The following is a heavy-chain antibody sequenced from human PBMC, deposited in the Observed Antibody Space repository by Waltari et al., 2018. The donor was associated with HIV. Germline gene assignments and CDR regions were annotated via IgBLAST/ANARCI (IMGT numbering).Heavy chain of an antibody. D-gene: IGHD6-13*01. J-gene: IGHJ6*02. CDR1: GGSFSGYY. V-gene: IGHV4-34*02. CDR3: VRGYAAAAPYYGLDV. CDR2: VNHVGSA. Sequence: VRLESWGTGPLKPSETLSLSCSVYGGSFSGYYWSWIRQFPERGLEWIAEVNHVGSAKYNPSLESRVSISVDTSKKQFYLKVRSVTAADMGVYYCVRGYAAAAPYYGLDVWGQGTAVSVSS.